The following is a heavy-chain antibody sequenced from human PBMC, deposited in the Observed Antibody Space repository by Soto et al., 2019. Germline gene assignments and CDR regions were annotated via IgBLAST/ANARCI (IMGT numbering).Heavy chain of an antibody. Sequence: QITLKESGPTLVKPTQTLTLTCTFSGFSLSTSGVGVGWIRQPPGKALEWLALIYWNDDKRYSPSLKSRLTITKDTSENQVVLTMTNMDPVDTATYYCARWREWFDPWGQGTLVTVSS. CDR3: ARWREWFDP. CDR2: IYWNDDK. J-gene: IGHJ5*02. V-gene: IGHV2-5*01. CDR1: GFSLSTSGVG.